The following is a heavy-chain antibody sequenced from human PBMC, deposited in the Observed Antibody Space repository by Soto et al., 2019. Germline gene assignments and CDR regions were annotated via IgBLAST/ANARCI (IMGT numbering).Heavy chain of an antibody. CDR2: INNDGRST. CDR3: ARGGNYLFDY. CDR1: GFTFSSYW. D-gene: IGHD1-26*01. Sequence: EVQLVESGGGLVQPGGSLRLSCAASGFTFSSYWMHWVRQGPGKGLVWVSRINNDGRSTSYADSVKGRFTNSRDNAKNPLYLQMNSLRAEDTAVFYCARGGNYLFDYWGQGTLVTVSS. V-gene: IGHV3-74*01. J-gene: IGHJ4*02.